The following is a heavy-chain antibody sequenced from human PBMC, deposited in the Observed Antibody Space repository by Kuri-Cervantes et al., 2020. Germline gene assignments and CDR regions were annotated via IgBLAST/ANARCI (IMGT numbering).Heavy chain of an antibody. CDR3: AKDMIAAAGNGNFQH. CDR1: GFTFSSYA. Sequence: GGSLRLSCAASGFTFSSYAMHWVRQAPGKGLEWVSGISWDSGSIGYADSVKGRFTISRDNAKNSLYLQMNSLRAEDTALYYCAKDMIAAAGNGNFQHWGQGTLVTVSS. CDR2: ISWDSGSI. D-gene: IGHD6-13*01. V-gene: IGHV3-9*01. J-gene: IGHJ1*01.